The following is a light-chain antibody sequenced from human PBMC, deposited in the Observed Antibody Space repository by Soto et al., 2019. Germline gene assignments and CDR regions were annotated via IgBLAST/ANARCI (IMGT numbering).Light chain of an antibody. CDR1: QTISSW. J-gene: IGKJ1*01. Sequence: DIQMTQSPSTLSGSVGDRVTITCRASQTISSWLAWYQQKPGKAPKLLIYKASTLKSGAPSRFSGSGSGTKFTLTISSLQPDDFETYYCQPYNSYSEAFGQGTKVDI. CDR2: KAS. V-gene: IGKV1-5*03. CDR3: QPYNSYSEA.